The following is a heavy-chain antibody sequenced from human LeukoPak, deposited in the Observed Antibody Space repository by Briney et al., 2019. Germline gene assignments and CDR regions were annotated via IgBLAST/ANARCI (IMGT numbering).Heavy chain of an antibody. D-gene: IGHD7-27*01. CDR3: ARGANWVFDY. CDR1: GASISDYY. Sequence: SSETLSLTCTVSGASISDYYWSWIRQPPGKGLEWIGYIYYSENTNYNPSLKSRVTISVDTSKKQFSLKLTSVTAADTVVYYCARGANWVFDYWGQGTLVTVSS. V-gene: IGHV4-59*01. CDR2: IYYSENT. J-gene: IGHJ4*02.